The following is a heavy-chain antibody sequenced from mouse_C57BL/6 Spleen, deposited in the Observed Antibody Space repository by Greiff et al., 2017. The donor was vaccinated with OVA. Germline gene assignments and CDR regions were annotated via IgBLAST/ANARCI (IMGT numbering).Heavy chain of an antibody. J-gene: IGHJ4*01. D-gene: IGHD2-10*01. CDR2: IWSGGSK. CDR3: ARSLLLLYAMDY. V-gene: IGHV2-2*01. CDR1: GFSLTSYG. Sequence: VQLQQSGPGLVQPSQSLSITCTVSGFSLTSYGVHWVRQSPGKGLEWLGVIWSGGSKDYNAAFISRLSISKDNSKSQFFFKMNSLQADDTAIYYWARSLLLLYAMDYWGQGTSVTVSS.